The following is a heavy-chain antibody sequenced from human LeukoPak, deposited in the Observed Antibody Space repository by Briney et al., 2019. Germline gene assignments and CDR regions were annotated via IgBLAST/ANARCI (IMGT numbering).Heavy chain of an antibody. D-gene: IGHD3-22*01. CDR2: ISSSSSTI. CDR3: ASHYCDSSGYYSY. J-gene: IGHJ4*02. Sequence: GGSLRLSCAASGFTFSSYSMNWVRQAPGKGLEWVSYISSSSSTIYYADSVKGRFTISRDNAKNSLYLQMNSLRAEDTAVYYCASHYCDSSGYYSYWGQGTLVTVSS. CDR1: GFTFSSYS. V-gene: IGHV3-48*04.